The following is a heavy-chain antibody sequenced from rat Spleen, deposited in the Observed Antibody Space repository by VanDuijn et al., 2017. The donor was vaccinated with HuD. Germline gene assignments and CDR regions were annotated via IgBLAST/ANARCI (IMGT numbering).Heavy chain of an antibody. CDR3: ARRHYGYTDYFDY. CDR2: INYDGGTP. D-gene: IGHD1-9*01. CDR1: GFTLSDHF. Sequence: EVLLVESDGGLVQPGRSLKLSCAASGFTLSDHFMAWVRQAPTKGLEWVATINYDGGTPYYRDSVKGRFTISRDNAKNTLYLQMDSLRSEDTATYYCARRHYGYTDYFDYWGQGVMVTVSS. J-gene: IGHJ2*01. V-gene: IGHV5-29*01.